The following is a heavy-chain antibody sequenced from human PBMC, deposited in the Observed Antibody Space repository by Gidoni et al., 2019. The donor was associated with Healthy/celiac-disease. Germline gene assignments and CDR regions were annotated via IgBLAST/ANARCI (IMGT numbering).Heavy chain of an antibody. D-gene: IGHD4-4*01. V-gene: IGHV3-74*01. CDR3: ARAHSNYAWFDP. CDR2: INSDGSST. J-gene: IGHJ5*02. CDR1: GFPFSSYW. Sequence: EVQLVESGGGLVQPGGSLRLSWAASGFPFSSYWMHWVRQAPGKGLVWVSRINSDGSSTSYADSVKGRFTISRDNAKNTLYLQMNSLRAEDTAVYYCARAHSNYAWFDPWGQGTLVTVSS.